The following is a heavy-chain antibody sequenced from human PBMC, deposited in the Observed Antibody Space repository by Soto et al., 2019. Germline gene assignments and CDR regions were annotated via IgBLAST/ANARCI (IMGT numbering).Heavy chain of an antibody. Sequence: QVQLQESGPGLVKPSETLSLTCTVSGGSISSYYWSWIRQPPGKGLEWIGYIYYSGSTNYNPSLKSRVPRSVDPSKNQFSLKLSAVTAADTAVYYCTRDRWGEDGSGSYSLDYWGQGTLVTVSS. CDR2: IYYSGST. J-gene: IGHJ4*02. CDR1: GGSISSYY. D-gene: IGHD3-10*01. V-gene: IGHV4-59*01. CDR3: TRDRWGEDGSGSYSLDY.